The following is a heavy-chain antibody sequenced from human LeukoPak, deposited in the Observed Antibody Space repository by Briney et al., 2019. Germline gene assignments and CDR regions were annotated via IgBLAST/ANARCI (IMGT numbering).Heavy chain of an antibody. J-gene: IGHJ4*02. V-gene: IGHV3-23*01. CDR3: AKDRDFWSGSIDY. CDR1: GFTFSSYA. D-gene: IGHD3-3*01. Sequence: GGSLRLSCAASGFTFSSYATSWVRQAPGKGLEWVSAISGSGGSTYYADSVKGRFTISRDNSKNTLYLQMNSLRAEDTAVYYCAKDRDFWSGSIDYWGQGTLVTVSS. CDR2: ISGSGGST.